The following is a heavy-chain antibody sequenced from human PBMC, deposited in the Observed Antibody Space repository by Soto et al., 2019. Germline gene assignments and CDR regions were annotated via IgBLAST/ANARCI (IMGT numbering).Heavy chain of an antibody. J-gene: IGHJ4*02. CDR2: ISYDGSNK. CDR3: AKDKAVAGTF. Sequence: GGSQRLSCAASGFTFSSYGMHWVRQAPGKGLEWVAVISYDGSNKYYADSVKGRFTISRDNSKNTLYLQMNSLRAEDTAVYYCAKDKAVAGTFWGQGTLVTVSS. CDR1: GFTFSSYG. V-gene: IGHV3-30*18. D-gene: IGHD6-19*01.